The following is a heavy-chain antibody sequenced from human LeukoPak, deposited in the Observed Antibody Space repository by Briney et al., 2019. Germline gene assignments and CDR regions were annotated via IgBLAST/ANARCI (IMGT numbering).Heavy chain of an antibody. V-gene: IGHV1-46*01. D-gene: IGHD6-19*01. CDR1: GYTFTSYY. J-gene: IGHJ4*02. CDR3: ARIGIAVALPDY. Sequence: ASVKVSCTASGYTFTSYYMHWVRQAPGQGLEWMGIINPSGGSTSYAQKFQGRVTMTRDASTSTVYMELSSLRSEDTAVYYCARIGIAVALPDYWGQGTLVTVSS. CDR2: INPSGGST.